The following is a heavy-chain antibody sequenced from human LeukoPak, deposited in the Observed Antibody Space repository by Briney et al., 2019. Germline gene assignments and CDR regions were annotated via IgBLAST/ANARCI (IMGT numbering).Heavy chain of an antibody. CDR2: MNQDGSDT. Sequence: PGGSLRLSCAVSGFTLSSDWMHWVRQAPGKGLEWVSHMNQDGSDTSYADSVKGRFTISRDNAKNTVYLQMNSLRAKDSAVYYCATVFGYWGQGTLVTVSS. V-gene: IGHV3-74*01. CDR1: GFTLSSDW. CDR3: ATVFGY. J-gene: IGHJ4*02.